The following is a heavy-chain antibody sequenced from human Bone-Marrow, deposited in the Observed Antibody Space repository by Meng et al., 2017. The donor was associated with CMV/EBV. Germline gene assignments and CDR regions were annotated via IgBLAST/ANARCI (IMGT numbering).Heavy chain of an antibody. J-gene: IGHJ4*02. CDR3: VVLGAIDY. CDR1: GGSFSGYY. Sequence: SETLSLTCAVYGGSFSGYYWSWIRQPPGKGLEWIGEINHSGSTNYNPSLKSRVTISVDTSKNQFSLKLSSVTAADTAVYYCVVLGAIDYWGQGTRVTGYS. V-gene: IGHV4-34*01. D-gene: IGHD1-26*01. CDR2: INHSGST.